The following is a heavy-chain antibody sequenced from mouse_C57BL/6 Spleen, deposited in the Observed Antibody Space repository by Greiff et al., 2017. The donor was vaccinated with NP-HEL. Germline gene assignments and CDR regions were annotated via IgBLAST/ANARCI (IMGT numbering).Heavy chain of an antibody. CDR1: GYTFTDYN. J-gene: IGHJ3*01. D-gene: IGHD2-4*01. Sequence: EVQLQQSGPELVKPGASVKIPCKASGYTFTDYNMDWVKQSHGKSLEWIGDINPKNGGTNYNQKFKGKATLTVDKSSSTAYMELRSLTSADTAVYYWARGGVYYDYDEGFAYWGQGTLVTVSA. CDR3: ARGGVYYDYDEGFAY. V-gene: IGHV1-18*01. CDR2: INPKNGGT.